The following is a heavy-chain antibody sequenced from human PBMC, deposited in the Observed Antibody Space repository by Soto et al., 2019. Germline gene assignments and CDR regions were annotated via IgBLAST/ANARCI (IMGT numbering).Heavy chain of an antibody. CDR2: ISGSAGT. Sequence: GGSLRLSCTASGFTFRTYAMTWFRQAPGKGLEWVSAISGSAGTFYATSVKGRFTISRDNSRSTVYLQMHSLRAEDSAIYYCAKEKDYDFNWGSDRFTSHYWGRGTLVTVSS. V-gene: IGHV3-23*01. J-gene: IGHJ4*02. D-gene: IGHD3-16*02. CDR1: GFTFRTYA. CDR3: AKEKDYDFNWGSDRFTSHY.